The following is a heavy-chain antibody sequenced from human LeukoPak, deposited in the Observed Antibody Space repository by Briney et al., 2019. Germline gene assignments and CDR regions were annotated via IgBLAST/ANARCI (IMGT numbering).Heavy chain of an antibody. Sequence: GGSLRLSCAASGFTVSSNYMSWVRQAPGKGLEWVSVIYSAGSTYYADSVKGRFTISRDNSKNTLYLQMNSLSTEDTAVYYCATSYGSGSYGHWGQGTLVTVSS. CDR1: GFTVSSNY. D-gene: IGHD3-10*01. V-gene: IGHV3-53*01. CDR3: ATSYGSGSYGH. CDR2: IYSAGST. J-gene: IGHJ4*02.